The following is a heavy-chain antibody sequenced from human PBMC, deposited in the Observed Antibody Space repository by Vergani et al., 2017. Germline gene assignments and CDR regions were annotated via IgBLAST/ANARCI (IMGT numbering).Heavy chain of an antibody. CDR2: IYHSGST. CDR3: ARDRYDSSGYRYYDYGMDG. V-gene: IGHV4-4*03. J-gene: IGHJ6*02. D-gene: IGHD3-22*01. Sequence: QVQLQESGPGLVKPPGTLSLTCAVSGGSISSSNWWSWVRQPPGKGLEWIGEIYHSGSTNYNPSLKSRVTISVDKSKNQFSLKLSSVTAADTAVYYGARDRYDSSGYRYYDYGMDGWGQGTTVTVSS. CDR1: GGSISSSNW.